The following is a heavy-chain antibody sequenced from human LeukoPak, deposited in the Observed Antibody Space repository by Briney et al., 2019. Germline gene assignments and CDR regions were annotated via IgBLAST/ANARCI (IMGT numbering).Heavy chain of an antibody. Sequence: PSETLSLTCVVYGGSFSGFYWTWIRQPPGKGLEWIGQINHSRSTHYNPSLKSRVTISVDTSKNQFSLKLSSVTAAVTAAYYCARVPKYFDLWGRGTLVTVSS. CDR3: ARVPKYFDL. CDR2: INHSRST. J-gene: IGHJ2*01. CDR1: GGSFSGFY. V-gene: IGHV4-34*01.